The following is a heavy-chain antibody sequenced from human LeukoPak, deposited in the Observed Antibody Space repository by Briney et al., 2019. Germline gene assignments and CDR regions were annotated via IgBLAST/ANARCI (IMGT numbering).Heavy chain of an antibody. CDR1: GGSISSYY. D-gene: IGHD3-22*01. V-gene: IGHV4-4*07. CDR2: IYTSGST. CDR3: ARAPDYYHSSGYYEY. J-gene: IGHJ4*02. Sequence: SETLSLTCTVSGGSISSYYWSWIRQPAGKGLEWMGRIYTSGSTNYSPSLKRRVPMSVDTPKKQFSLKLSSVTAADTAVYYCARAPDYYHSSGYYEYWGQGTLVPVSS.